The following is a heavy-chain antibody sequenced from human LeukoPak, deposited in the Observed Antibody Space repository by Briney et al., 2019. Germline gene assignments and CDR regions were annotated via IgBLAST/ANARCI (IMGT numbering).Heavy chain of an antibody. Sequence: GGSRRLSCEASGFIISNYWMSWVRQAPGKGLEWVANIKQDGSVKNYVDSMEGRFIISRDNAKNLLYLQMNSLGAEDTAVYYCVRTSRSISSDYWGQGTQVTVSS. CDR3: VRTSRSISSDY. CDR2: IKQDGSVK. D-gene: IGHD3-3*02. J-gene: IGHJ4*02. CDR1: GFIISNYW. V-gene: IGHV3-7*01.